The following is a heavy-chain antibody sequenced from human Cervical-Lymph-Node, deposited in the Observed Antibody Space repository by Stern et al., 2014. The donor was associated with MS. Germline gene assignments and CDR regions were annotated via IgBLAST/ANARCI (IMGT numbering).Heavy chain of an antibody. Sequence: QVQLQESGPGLVKPSQTLSLTCSVSGGSISSGGYYWSWIRQHPGKGLEYIGHIYYSGNTYYNPSLKSRVTISIDTSKNQFSLKLRSVTAADTAVYYCARVGLVSALIDYWGQGTLVTVSP. CDR1: GGSISSGGYY. D-gene: IGHD2-21*01. V-gene: IGHV4-31*03. CDR3: ARVGLVSALIDY. J-gene: IGHJ4*02. CDR2: IYYSGNT.